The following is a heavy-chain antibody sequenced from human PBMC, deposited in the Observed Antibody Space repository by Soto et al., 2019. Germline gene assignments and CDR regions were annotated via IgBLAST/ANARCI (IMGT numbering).Heavy chain of an antibody. CDR1: GFTFSIYW. Sequence: PGGSMRLSCAASGFTFSIYWMQWVRQAPGKGLVWVSRINSDGSSTSYADSVKGRFTISRDNAKNTLYLQMNSLRAEDTAVYYCASPLYSSSWYWGNDAFDIWGQGTMVTVSS. D-gene: IGHD6-13*01. CDR2: INSDGSST. V-gene: IGHV3-74*01. J-gene: IGHJ3*02. CDR3: ASPLYSSSWYWGNDAFDI.